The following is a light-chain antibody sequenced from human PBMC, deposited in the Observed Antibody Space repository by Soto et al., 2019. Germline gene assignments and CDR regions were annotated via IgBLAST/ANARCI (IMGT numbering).Light chain of an antibody. CDR2: DNN. CDR3: GTWDSSLSAVV. Sequence: QSVLTQPPSVSAAPGQKVTLSCSGSSSNSGNNYVSWYQQLPGTAPKLLIYDNNKRPSGIPDRFSGSKSGTSATLGITGLQTGDEADYYCGTWDSSLSAVVFGGGTKVTVL. CDR1: SSNSGNNY. J-gene: IGLJ2*01. V-gene: IGLV1-51*01.